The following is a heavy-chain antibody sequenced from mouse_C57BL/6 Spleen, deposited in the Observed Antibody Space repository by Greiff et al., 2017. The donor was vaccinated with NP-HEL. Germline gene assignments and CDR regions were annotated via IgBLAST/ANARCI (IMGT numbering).Heavy chain of an antibody. CDR3: ARWGDYVDAMDY. Sequence: VQLKESGPELVKPGASVKIPCKAYGYTFTDYNMDWVKQSHGKSLEWIGDINPNNGGTIYNQKFKGKATLTVDKSSSTAYMELRSLTSEDTAVYYCARWGDYVDAMDYWGQGTSVTVSS. CDR1: GYTFTDYN. CDR2: INPNNGGT. D-gene: IGHD2-4*01. J-gene: IGHJ4*01. V-gene: IGHV1-18*01.